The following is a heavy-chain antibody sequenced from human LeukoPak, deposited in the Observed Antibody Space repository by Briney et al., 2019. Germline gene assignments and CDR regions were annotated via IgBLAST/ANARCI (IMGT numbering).Heavy chain of an antibody. CDR1: GGSIRSSYYY. V-gene: IGHV4-39*01. Sequence: PSETLSLTCTVSGGSIRSSYYYWGWIRQPPGKGLEWIGSIYYSGSTYYNPSLKSRVTISVDTSKNQFSLKLSSVTAADTAVYYCARHGYRIAAAGSFDYWGQGTLVTVSS. D-gene: IGHD6-13*01. J-gene: IGHJ4*02. CDR2: IYYSGST. CDR3: ARHGYRIAAAGSFDY.